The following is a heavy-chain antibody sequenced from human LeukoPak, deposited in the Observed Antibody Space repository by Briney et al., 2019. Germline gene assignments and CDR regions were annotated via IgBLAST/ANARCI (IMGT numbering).Heavy chain of an antibody. CDR1: GFTVNSYN. Sequence: GGTLSLSCSASGFTVNSYNMNWVRQAPGQGLEWVSCISSSGTKYYADSVKGRFTTSRDNGKSSLFLEMNSLRDEDTAVYYCARGSSSGSWSRFDPWGQGTLVTVSS. CDR3: ARGSSSGSWSRFDP. CDR2: ISSSGTK. J-gene: IGHJ5*02. V-gene: IGHV3-48*02. D-gene: IGHD6-13*01.